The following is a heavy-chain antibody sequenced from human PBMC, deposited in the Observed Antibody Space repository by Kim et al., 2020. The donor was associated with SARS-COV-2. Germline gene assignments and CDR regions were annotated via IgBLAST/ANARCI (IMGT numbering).Heavy chain of an antibody. Sequence: NSNPSLKGRATISVNKSKNQFSLRLSAVTAADTAVYYWARARGSYRPIDYWGQGTLVTVSS. V-gene: IGHV4-4*02. J-gene: IGHJ4*02. CDR3: ARARGSYRPIDY. D-gene: IGHD1-26*01.